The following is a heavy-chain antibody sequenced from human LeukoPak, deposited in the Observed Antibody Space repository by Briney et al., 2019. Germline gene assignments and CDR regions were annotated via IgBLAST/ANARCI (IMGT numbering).Heavy chain of an antibody. V-gene: IGHV1-18*04. CDR3: VRGGTHYAGDAFDI. Sequence: ASVKVSCKASGYTFTAYYIHWVRQAPGQGLEWMGWISAYNGNTNYAQKLQGRVTMTTDTSTSTAYMELRSLRSDDTAVYYCVRGGTHYAGDAFDIWGQGTMVTVSS. CDR2: ISAYNGNT. J-gene: IGHJ3*02. CDR1: GYTFTAYY. D-gene: IGHD1-26*01.